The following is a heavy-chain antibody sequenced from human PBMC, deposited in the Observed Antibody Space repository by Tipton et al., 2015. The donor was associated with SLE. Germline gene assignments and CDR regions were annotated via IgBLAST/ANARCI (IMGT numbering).Heavy chain of an antibody. CDR2: IYYSGGT. CDR3: ARYSLTNWHLDL. J-gene: IGHJ2*01. Sequence: TLSLTCTVSGGSMSTYYWSWIRLPPGKGLEWIGYIYYSGGTSYSPSLNSRVTISVDTSRNQFSLKLTSVTAADSAVYYCARYSLTNWHLDLWGRGTLVTVSS. V-gene: IGHV4-59*01. CDR1: GGSMSTYY. D-gene: IGHD2-15*01.